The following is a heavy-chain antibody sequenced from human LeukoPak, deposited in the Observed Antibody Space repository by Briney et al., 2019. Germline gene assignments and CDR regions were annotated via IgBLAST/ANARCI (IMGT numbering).Heavy chain of an antibody. V-gene: IGHV3-7*01. CDR2: IYQDGTEK. Sequence: GGSLRLSCVASGFIFGSHLMTWVRQAPGKGLEWVANIYQDGTEKYYMDSVRGRFTISRDNAKDLLYLQMNSLRDEDTAVYYCASERPSSSWYDYWGQGTLVTVSS. CDR3: ASERPSSSWYDY. J-gene: IGHJ4*02. CDR1: GFIFGSHL. D-gene: IGHD6-13*01.